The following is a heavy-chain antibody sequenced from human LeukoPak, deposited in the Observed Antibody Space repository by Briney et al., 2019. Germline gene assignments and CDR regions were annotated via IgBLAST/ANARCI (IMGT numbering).Heavy chain of an antibody. CDR3: ATDGARGWIF. CDR1: GFTFSSYA. J-gene: IGHJ4*02. V-gene: IGHV3-30*04. Sequence: TGRSLRLSCAASGFTFSSYAMHWVRQAPGKGLEWVAVISYDGSNKYYADSVKGRFTISRDNSKNTLYLQMNSLRAEDTAVYYCATDGARGWIFWGQGTLVTVSS. CDR2: ISYDGSNK. D-gene: IGHD3-3*01.